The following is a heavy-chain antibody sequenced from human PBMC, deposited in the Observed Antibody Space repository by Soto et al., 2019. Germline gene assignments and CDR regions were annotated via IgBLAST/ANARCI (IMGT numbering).Heavy chain of an antibody. D-gene: IGHD3-22*01. CDR1: GFTFSTYG. CDR2: ISDSGHYI. CDR3: ARSGLALPYSASHSFDP. V-gene: IGHV3-21*01. Sequence: GGSLRLSCAASGFTFSTYGMNWVRQAPGKGLEWLSSISDSGHYIYYADSVKGRFTISRDNAKNSLFLQMNSLRGEDTAVYYCARSGLALPYSASHSFDPWGHGTLVTVSS. J-gene: IGHJ5*02.